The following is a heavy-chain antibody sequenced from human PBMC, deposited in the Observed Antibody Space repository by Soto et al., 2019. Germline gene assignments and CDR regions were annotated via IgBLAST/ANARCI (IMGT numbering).Heavy chain of an antibody. J-gene: IGHJ6*02. V-gene: IGHV3-33*01. CDR1: GFTLSSYG. Sequence: QPGGSLRLSCAASGFTLSSYGMHWVRQAPGKGLEWVAVIWYDGSNKYYADSVKGRFTISRDNSKNTLYLQMNSLRAEDTAVYYCARDSPWSSSWYQSYYGMDVWGQGTTVTVSS. CDR2: IWYDGSNK. D-gene: IGHD6-13*01. CDR3: ARDSPWSSSWYQSYYGMDV.